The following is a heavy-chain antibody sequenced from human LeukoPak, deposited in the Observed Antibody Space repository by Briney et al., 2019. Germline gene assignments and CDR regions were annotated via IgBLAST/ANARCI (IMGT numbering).Heavy chain of an antibody. J-gene: IGHJ5*02. V-gene: IGHV3-48*04. CDR1: GFTFSSYS. CDR2: ISYNSGTI. D-gene: IGHD3-10*01. CDR3: ARGGVRGVTNWFDP. Sequence: GGSLRLSCAASGFTFSSYSMNWVRQAPGKGLEWLSYISYNSGTISYADSVKGRFTVSRDDAANSLYLQMTSLRVEDTAVYYCARGGVRGVTNWFDPWGQGTLVTVSS.